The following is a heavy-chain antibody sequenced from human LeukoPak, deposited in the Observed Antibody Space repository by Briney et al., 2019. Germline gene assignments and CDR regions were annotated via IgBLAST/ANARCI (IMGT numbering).Heavy chain of an antibody. Sequence: ASVKVSCKASGYTFTDYYMHWVRQAPGQGLEWMGWINPNSGGTNYAQKFYARVTMTRDTSISTAYMELSRLRSDDTAVYYCARGPSMDLYYYYYYMDVWGKGTTVTISS. V-gene: IGHV1-2*02. D-gene: IGHD2/OR15-2a*01. CDR3: ARGPSMDLYYYYYYMDV. J-gene: IGHJ6*03. CDR2: INPNSGGT. CDR1: GYTFTDYY.